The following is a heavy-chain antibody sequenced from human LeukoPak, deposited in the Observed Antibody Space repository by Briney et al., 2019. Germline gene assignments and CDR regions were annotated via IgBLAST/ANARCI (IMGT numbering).Heavy chain of an antibody. Sequence: ASVKVSCKASGYTFTSYDINWVRQATGQGLEWMGWMNPNSGNTGYAQKFQGRVTITRNTSISTAHMELSSLRSEDTAVYYCARVAGTTHHDAFDIWGQGTMVTVSS. CDR3: ARVAGTTHHDAFDI. CDR2: MNPNSGNT. CDR1: GYTFTSYD. D-gene: IGHD1-1*01. V-gene: IGHV1-8*03. J-gene: IGHJ3*02.